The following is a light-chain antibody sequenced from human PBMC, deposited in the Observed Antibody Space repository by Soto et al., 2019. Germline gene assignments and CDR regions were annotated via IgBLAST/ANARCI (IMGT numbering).Light chain of an antibody. V-gene: IGKV3-20*01. J-gene: IGKJ2*01. CDR1: QSVSSSY. CDR3: QQYNNWPYT. Sequence: EIVLTQSPGTLSLSPGERATLSCRASQSVSSSYLAWYQQKPGQPPRLLIYGASSRATGIPDRFSGSGSGTEFTLTISSLQSEDFAVYYCQQYNNWPYTFGQGTKVDIK. CDR2: GAS.